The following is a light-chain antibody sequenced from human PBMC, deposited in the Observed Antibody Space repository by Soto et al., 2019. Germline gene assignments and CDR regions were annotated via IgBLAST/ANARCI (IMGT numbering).Light chain of an antibody. CDR3: QQYASARRT. Sequence: ENVLTQSPGTLSLSPGERSTLSCRASQSVSRNFLAWYQQKPGQSPRLLIYHASNRATGIPDRFSGSGSGTDFTLTISRLEPEDFAMYYGQQYASARRTFGQGTNLEIK. CDR1: QSVSRNF. V-gene: IGKV3-20*01. CDR2: HAS. J-gene: IGKJ2*01.